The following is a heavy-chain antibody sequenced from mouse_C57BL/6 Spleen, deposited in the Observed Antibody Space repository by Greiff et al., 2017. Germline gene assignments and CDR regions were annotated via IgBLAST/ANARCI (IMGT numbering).Heavy chain of an antibody. V-gene: IGHV1-5*01. CDR1: GYTFTSYW. CDR3: TRDPAYYSNYVGAMDY. D-gene: IGHD2-5*01. Sequence: EVQLQQSGTVLARPGASVKMSCKTSGYTFTSYWMHWVKQRPGQGLEWIGAIYPGNSDTSYNQKFKGKAKLTAVTSASTAYMELSSLTNEDSAVYYCTRDPAYYSNYVGAMDYWGQGTSVTVSS. CDR2: IYPGNSDT. J-gene: IGHJ4*01.